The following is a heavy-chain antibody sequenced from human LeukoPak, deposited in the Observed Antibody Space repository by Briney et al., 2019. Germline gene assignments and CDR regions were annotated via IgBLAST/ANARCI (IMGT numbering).Heavy chain of an antibody. CDR1: GFNFGSYA. D-gene: IGHD6-19*01. J-gene: IGHJ4*02. CDR2: ISGSGGSA. V-gene: IGHV3-23*01. CDR3: ARDGLAVARDY. Sequence: GGSLRLSCAASGFNFGSYAMSWVRQAPGKGLEWVSAISGSGGSAYYAASVKGRFTISRDNAQNSLYLLMNSLRAEDTAVYYCARDGLAVARDYWGQGTLVTVSS.